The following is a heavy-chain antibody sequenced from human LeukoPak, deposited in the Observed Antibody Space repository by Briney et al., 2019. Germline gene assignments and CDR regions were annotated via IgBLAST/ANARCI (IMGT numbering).Heavy chain of an antibody. Sequence: ASVKVSCKASGYTFTTYCIHWVRQAPGQGLEWMGIISPSGAITSYAQKFQGRVTMTSDMSTRTVYMELSSLRSEDTAVYYCARVRDGYNDAYDIWGQGTMVTVSS. CDR1: GYTFTTYC. V-gene: IGHV1-46*01. J-gene: IGHJ3*02. CDR2: ISPSGAIT. CDR3: ARVRDGYNDAYDI. D-gene: IGHD5-24*01.